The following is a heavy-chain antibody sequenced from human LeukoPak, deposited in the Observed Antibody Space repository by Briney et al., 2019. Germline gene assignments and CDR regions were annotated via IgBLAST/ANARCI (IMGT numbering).Heavy chain of an antibody. CDR1: GFTFGDYA. CDR3: TRDVVAGLYYYYYYYMDV. D-gene: IGHD6-19*01. V-gene: IGHV3-49*03. J-gene: IGHJ6*03. Sequence: GGSLRLSCTASGFTFGDYAVSWFRQAPGKGLEWVGFIRSKAYGGTTEYAASVKGRFTISRDDSKSIAYLQMNSLKTEDTAVYYCTRDVVAGLYYYYYYYMDVWGKGTTVTVSS. CDR2: IRSKAYGGTT.